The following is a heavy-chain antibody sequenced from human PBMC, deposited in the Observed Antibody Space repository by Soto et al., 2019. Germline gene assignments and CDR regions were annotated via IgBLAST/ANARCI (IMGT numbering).Heavy chain of an antibody. CDR2: IKSKTDGGTT. CDR3: TTTLGYCSGGSCYPPGGETTFDY. V-gene: IGHV3-15*01. J-gene: IGHJ4*02. D-gene: IGHD2-15*01. Sequence: GGSLRLSCAASGFTFSNAWMSWVRQAPGKGLEWVGRIKSKTDGGTTDYAAPVKGRFTISRDDSKNTLYLQMNSLKTEDTAVYYCTTTLGYCSGGSCYPPGGETTFDYWGQGTLVTVSS. CDR1: GFTFSNAW.